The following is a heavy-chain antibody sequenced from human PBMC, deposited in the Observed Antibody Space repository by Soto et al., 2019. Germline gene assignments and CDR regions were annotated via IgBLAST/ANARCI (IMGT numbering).Heavy chain of an antibody. CDR3: ARARGSATGYDDY. D-gene: IGHD2-15*01. CDR2: ISSASTSI. J-gene: IGHJ4*02. V-gene: IGHV3-21*01. Sequence: EVQLVESGGGLVKPGGSLRLSCAASGFTFSSYSMNWVRQAPGKGLEWVSSISSASTSIYYADSVKGRFTISRDNAKNSLYLQMNSLAAVDTAVYYCARARGSATGYDDYWGPGTLVTVSS. CDR1: GFTFSSYS.